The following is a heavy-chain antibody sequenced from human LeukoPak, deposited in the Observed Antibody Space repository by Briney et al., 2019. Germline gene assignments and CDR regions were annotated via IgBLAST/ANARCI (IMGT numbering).Heavy chain of an antibody. D-gene: IGHD3-10*01. CDR1: GFTFSSSA. V-gene: IGHV3-23*01. CDR2: IRGSDGST. Sequence: GVSLRLSCAASGFTFSSSAMSWVRQAPGKGLEWVSGIRGSDGSTYFADSVKGRFTMSRDNSKNTLYLQMNSLRVEDTAVYYCAKALSGPGNYGDFDYWGQGTLVTVSS. J-gene: IGHJ4*02. CDR3: AKALSGPGNYGDFDY.